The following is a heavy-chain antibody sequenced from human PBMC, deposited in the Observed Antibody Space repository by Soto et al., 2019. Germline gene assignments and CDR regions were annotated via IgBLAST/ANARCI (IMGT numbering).Heavy chain of an antibody. Sequence: PSETLSLTCAVSGGSISSSNRWSWVRQPPGKGLEWIGEIYHSGSTNYNPSLKSRVTISVDKSKNQFSLKLSSVTAADTAVYYCASQPGDYYDSSGYSRGFWGQGTLVTVSS. CDR3: ASQPGDYYDSSGYSRGF. D-gene: IGHD3-22*01. J-gene: IGHJ4*02. CDR2: IYHSGST. V-gene: IGHV4-4*02. CDR1: GGSISSSNR.